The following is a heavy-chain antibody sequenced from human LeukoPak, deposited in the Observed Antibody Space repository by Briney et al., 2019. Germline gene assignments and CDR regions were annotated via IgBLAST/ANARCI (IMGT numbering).Heavy chain of an antibody. Sequence: PSETLSLTCTVSGGSISSYYWSWIRQPPGKGLEWIGYIYYSGSTNYNPSLKSRVTISVDTSKNQFSLKLSSVTAADTAVYYCARQRGGYDSYFDYWGQGTLVTVSS. CDR3: ARQRGGYDSYFDY. J-gene: IGHJ4*02. D-gene: IGHD5-12*01. CDR1: GGSISSYY. V-gene: IGHV4-59*08. CDR2: IYYSGST.